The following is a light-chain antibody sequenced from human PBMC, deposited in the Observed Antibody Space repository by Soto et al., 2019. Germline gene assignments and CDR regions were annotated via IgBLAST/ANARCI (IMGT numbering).Light chain of an antibody. CDR3: SSYIDIGTLYL. J-gene: IGLJ1*01. CDR1: TSDVGGYNF. CDR2: EVS. V-gene: IGLV2-14*01. Sequence: QSVLTQPASMSGSPGQSITISCTGTTSDVGGYNFVSWYQQHPGKAPKLMIYEVSNRPSGVSNRFSGSKSGNTASLTISGLQAEDEADYYCSSYIDIGTLYLFGTGTKVTV.